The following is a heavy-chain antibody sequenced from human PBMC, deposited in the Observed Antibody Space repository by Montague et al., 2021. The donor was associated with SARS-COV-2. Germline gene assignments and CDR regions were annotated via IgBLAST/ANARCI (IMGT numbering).Heavy chain of an antibody. CDR3: VRGGTMTVVVFDY. CDR2: IFRSGGS. D-gene: IGHD3-22*01. CDR1: GDSISNGNW. Sequence: SETLSLTCTVSGDSISNGNWWTWVRQSPGRGLEWIGEIFRSGGSNYNPSLKSRVTMSVDMSRNQFSLSLSNVTAADTAIYYCVRGGTMTVVVFDYWGQGTLVTVSS. J-gene: IGHJ4*02. V-gene: IGHV4-4*02.